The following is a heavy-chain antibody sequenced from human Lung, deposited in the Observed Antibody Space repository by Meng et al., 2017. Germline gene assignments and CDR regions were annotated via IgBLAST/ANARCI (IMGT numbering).Heavy chain of an antibody. CDR3: ARYAAMVKGGDY. Sequence: QVQLVPSWAEVKTPGASVKVSCKASGYTFSTYTMHWVRQAPGQRLEWMGWINAGNGNTKFSQKFQGRVTITRDTSASTAYMELSSRRSEDTAVYYGARYAAMVKGGDYWGQGTLVTVSS. J-gene: IGHJ4*02. CDR2: INAGNGNT. CDR1: GYTFSTYT. D-gene: IGHD5-18*01. V-gene: IGHV1-3*01.